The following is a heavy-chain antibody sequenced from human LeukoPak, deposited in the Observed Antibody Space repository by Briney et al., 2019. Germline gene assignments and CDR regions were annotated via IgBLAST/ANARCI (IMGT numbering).Heavy chain of an antibody. J-gene: IGHJ4*02. CDR1: GGSLSAYY. V-gene: IGHV4-34*01. D-gene: IGHD2-2*01. CDR3: ARTLWYCSSTSCYPIDAAYYFDN. Sequence: SETLSLTCAVYGGSLSAYYWTWIRQPPGKGLEWIGEINHGGSTNYNPSLKSRVTISIDTSKNQFSLKLSSVTAADTAVYYCARTLWYCSSTSCYPIDAAYYFDNWGQGTLVTVSS. CDR2: INHGGST.